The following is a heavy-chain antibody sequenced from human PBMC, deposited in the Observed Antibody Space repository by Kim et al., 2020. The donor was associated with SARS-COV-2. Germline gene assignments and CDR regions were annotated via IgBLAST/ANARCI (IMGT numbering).Heavy chain of an antibody. V-gene: IGHV3-64*01. CDR1: GFTFSSYA. Sequence: GGSLRLSCAASGFTFSSYAMHWVRQAPGKGLEYVSAISNHGGSTYYASSVKGRFTISRDNSKNTLYLPMGSLRAEDMAVYYCARGGETGYCSGGSCAGYQYYGMDVWGQGTTVTVSS. CDR2: ISNHGGST. J-gene: IGHJ6*02. CDR3: ARGGETGYCSGGSCAGYQYYGMDV. D-gene: IGHD2-15*01.